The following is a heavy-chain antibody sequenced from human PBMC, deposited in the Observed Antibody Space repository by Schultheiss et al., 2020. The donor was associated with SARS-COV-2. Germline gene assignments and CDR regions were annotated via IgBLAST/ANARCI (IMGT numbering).Heavy chain of an antibody. CDR1: GFSFSTYT. CDR3: ARDLPPHDY. Sequence: GGSLRLSCAASGFSFSTYTMNWVRQAPGKGPEWVSSISSTSSHIYYADSVKGRFTISRDNAKNSIYLQMNSLGAEDTAVYYCARDLPPHDYWGQGTLVTVSS. J-gene: IGHJ4*02. CDR2: ISSTSSHI. V-gene: IGHV3-21*01.